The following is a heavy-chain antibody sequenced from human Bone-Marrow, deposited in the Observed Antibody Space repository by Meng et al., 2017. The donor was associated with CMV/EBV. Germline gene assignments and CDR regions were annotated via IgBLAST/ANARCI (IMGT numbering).Heavy chain of an antibody. V-gene: IGHV3-30*02. Sequence: GGSLRLSCAASGFTFISYGIHWVRQAPGKGLEGVAFIRYDGRNKYYVDSVKGRFTISRDKSKNTLYLQMNSLRAEDTAVYYCVKEGGYWSSSSGRLPDNDDYYYGMDVWGRGTTVTVSS. J-gene: IGHJ6*02. CDR3: VKEGGYWSSSSGRLPDNDDYYYGMDV. D-gene: IGHD6-25*01. CDR1: GFTFISYG. CDR2: IRYDGRNK.